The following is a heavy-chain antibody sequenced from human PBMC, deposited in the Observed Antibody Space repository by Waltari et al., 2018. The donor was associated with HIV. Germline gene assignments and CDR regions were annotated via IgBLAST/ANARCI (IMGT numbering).Heavy chain of an antibody. J-gene: IGHJ4*02. CDR2: SHASGRT. V-gene: IGHV4-61*02. CDR3: ARGPTAMVTFDS. Sequence: QVQLQESGPGLVKPSQTLSPTCTVSGGSISGGGYYWSWVRPPAGKGLEWIGRSHASGRTNYNPSLRSRVTISVDASKNQFSLKLTSVTAADTAVYFCARGPTAMVTFDSWGQGTLVTVSS. CDR1: GGSISGGGYY. D-gene: IGHD5-18*01.